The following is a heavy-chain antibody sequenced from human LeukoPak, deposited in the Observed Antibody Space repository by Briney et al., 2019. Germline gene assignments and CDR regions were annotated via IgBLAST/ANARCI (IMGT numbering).Heavy chain of an antibody. CDR3: ARHFCRKYSPRASGFDY. D-gene: IGHD1-26*01. CDR1: GGSISSYY. Sequence: SETLSLTCTVSGGSISSYYWSWIRQPPGKGLEWIGYIYYSGSTNYNPSLKSRVTISVDTSKNQFSLKLSSVTAADTAVYYCARHFCRKYSPRASGFDYWGQGTLVTVSS. V-gene: IGHV4-59*08. J-gene: IGHJ4*02. CDR2: IYYSGST.